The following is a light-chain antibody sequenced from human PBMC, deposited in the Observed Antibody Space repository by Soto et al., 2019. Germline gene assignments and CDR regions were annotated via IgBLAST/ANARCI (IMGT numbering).Light chain of an antibody. CDR3: QQYGSSTGT. V-gene: IGKV3-20*01. Sequence: IVLTQSPATLSLSPWKRATLSCRASQSVNNTLAWYQQRPGQAPRVLIYAASSRATGIPDRFSGSGSGTDFTLTISRLEPEDFAVYYCQQYGSSTGTFGQGTKVDIK. J-gene: IGKJ1*01. CDR1: QSVNNT. CDR2: AAS.